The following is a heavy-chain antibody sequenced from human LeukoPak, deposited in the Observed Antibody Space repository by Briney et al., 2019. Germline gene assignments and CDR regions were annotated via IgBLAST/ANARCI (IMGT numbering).Heavy chain of an antibody. V-gene: IGHV3-48*02. J-gene: IGHJ4*02. D-gene: IGHD3-3*01. CDR2: ISSSSSTI. Sequence: GGSLRLSCVDSGFTFTNAWMNWVRQAPGKGLEWVSYISSSSSTIYYADSVKGRFTISRDNAKNSLYLQMNSLRDEDTAVYYCARDRVTIFGVVNLDYWGQGTLVTVSS. CDR3: ARDRVTIFGVVNLDY. CDR1: GFTFTNAW.